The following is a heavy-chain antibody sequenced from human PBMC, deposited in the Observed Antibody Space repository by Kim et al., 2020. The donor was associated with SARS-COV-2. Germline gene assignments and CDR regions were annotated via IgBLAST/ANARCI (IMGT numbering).Heavy chain of an antibody. Sequence: GGSLRLSCAASGFIFSNYWMHWVRQAPGKGLVWVSRINADGTKTNYADSVKGRFTISRDNAKNTLYLQMNSLRDEDTAVYYCTRVYTYRDYWGEGTLVNVST. D-gene: IGHD2-8*01. CDR3: TRVYTYRDY. V-gene: IGHV3-74*01. CDR2: INADGTKT. J-gene: IGHJ4*02. CDR1: GFIFSNYW.